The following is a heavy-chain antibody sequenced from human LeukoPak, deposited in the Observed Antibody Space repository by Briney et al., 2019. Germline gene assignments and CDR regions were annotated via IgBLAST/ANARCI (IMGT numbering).Heavy chain of an antibody. CDR1: GFTFSDYY. CDR2: ISSSSSYI. D-gene: IGHD6-19*01. V-gene: IGHV3-11*06. Sequence: AGGSLRLSCAASGFTFSDYYMGWIRQAPGKGLEWVSSISSSSSYIYYADSVKGRFTISRDNAKNSLYLQMNSPRAEDTAVYYCARDRLVIAVAMKFDYWGQGTLVTVSS. J-gene: IGHJ4*02. CDR3: ARDRLVIAVAMKFDY.